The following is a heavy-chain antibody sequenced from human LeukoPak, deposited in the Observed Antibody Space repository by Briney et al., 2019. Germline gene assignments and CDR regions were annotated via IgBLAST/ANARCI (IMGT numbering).Heavy chain of an antibody. CDR1: GGSFSGYY. Sequence: SETLSLTCAVYGGSFSGYYWGWISQPPGKGLEWIGTVYYSGSTYYNPSLKSRVTISVDTSKNQFSLKLSSVTAADTAVYYCARHFREWLGNYFDCWGQGTLVTVSS. D-gene: IGHD5-12*01. CDR3: ARHFREWLGNYFDC. CDR2: VYYSGST. J-gene: IGHJ4*02. V-gene: IGHV4-39*01.